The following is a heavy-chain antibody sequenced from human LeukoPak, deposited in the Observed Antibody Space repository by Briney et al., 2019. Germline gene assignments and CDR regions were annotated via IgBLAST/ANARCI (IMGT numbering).Heavy chain of an antibody. CDR1: GFTFSSYA. CDR3: AKSRPDYGDYGGY. J-gene: IGHJ4*02. Sequence: GGSLRLPCAASGFTFSSYAMSWVRQAPGKGLELVSAISGSGGSTYYADSVKGRFTISRDNSKNTLYLQMNSLRAEDTAVYYCAKSRPDYGDYGGYWGQGTLVTVSS. CDR2: ISGSGGST. D-gene: IGHD4-17*01. V-gene: IGHV3-23*01.